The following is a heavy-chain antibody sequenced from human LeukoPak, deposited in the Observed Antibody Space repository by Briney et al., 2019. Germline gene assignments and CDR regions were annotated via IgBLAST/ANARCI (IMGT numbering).Heavy chain of an antibody. V-gene: IGHV1-18*01. CDR1: GYTFTNYG. Sequence: GASVKVSCKASGYTFTNYGISWVRQAPGQGLEWMGWLSAYNGNTNYVQKLQGRVTMTTDTSTRTAYMELRSLRSDDTAVYYCARAYHADRQAYSSGWYLDYWGQGTLVTVSS. CDR2: LSAYNGNT. CDR3: ARAYHADRQAYSSGWYLDY. J-gene: IGHJ4*02. D-gene: IGHD6-19*01.